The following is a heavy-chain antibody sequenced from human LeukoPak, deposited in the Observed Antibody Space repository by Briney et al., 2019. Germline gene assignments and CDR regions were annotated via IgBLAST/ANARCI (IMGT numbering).Heavy chain of an antibody. Sequence: TSQTLSLTCTVSGGSISSGDYYWSWIRQPPGKGLEWIGYIYYSGSTYYNPSLKSRVTISVDTSKNRFSLKLSSVTAADTAVYYCARHFGSTFDSCFDPWGQGTLVTVSS. CDR2: IYYSGST. D-gene: IGHD3-10*01. CDR1: GGSISSGDYY. J-gene: IGHJ5*02. V-gene: IGHV4-30-4*01. CDR3: ARHFGSTFDSCFDP.